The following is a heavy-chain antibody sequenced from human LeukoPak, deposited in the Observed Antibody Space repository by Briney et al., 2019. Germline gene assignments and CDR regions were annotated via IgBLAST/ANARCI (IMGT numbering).Heavy chain of an antibody. V-gene: IGHV3-21*01. D-gene: IGHD5-18*01. Sequence: GGSLRLSCSASGFTFSSYSMNWVRQAPGKGLEWVSSISSSSYIYYADSVKGRFTISRDNAKNSLYLQMNSLRAEDTAVYYCARDVDTAMVPFDYWGQGTLVTVSS. CDR1: GFTFSSYS. J-gene: IGHJ4*02. CDR2: ISSSSYI. CDR3: ARDVDTAMVPFDY.